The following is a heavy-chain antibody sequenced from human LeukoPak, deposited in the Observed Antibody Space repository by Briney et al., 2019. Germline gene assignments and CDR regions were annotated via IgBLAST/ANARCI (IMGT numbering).Heavy chain of an antibody. Sequence: GGSLRLSCAASGFTFSALGMHWVRQAPGKGLEWVAMIWYDGSNKHYADSVKGRFIVSRDNYQNTLYLQMHNVRAEDTAVYYCAREGLWLGEFDYMDVWGKGTTVTVSS. J-gene: IGHJ6*03. D-gene: IGHD3-10*01. CDR2: IWYDGSNK. CDR3: AREGLWLGEFDYMDV. V-gene: IGHV3-33*08. CDR1: GFTFSALG.